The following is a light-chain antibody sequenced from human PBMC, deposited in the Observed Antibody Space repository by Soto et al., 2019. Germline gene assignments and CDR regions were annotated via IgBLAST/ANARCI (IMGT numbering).Light chain of an antibody. CDR1: SSNIGSNY. Sequence: QSVLTQPPSASGTPGQRVTISCSGSSSNIGSNYVYWYQQLPGTAPKLLIYRNNQRSSGVPDRFSGSKSGTSASLAISGLRSEDEADYYCAAWDDSLSGPVFGGGPQLTFL. CDR2: RNN. V-gene: IGLV1-47*01. CDR3: AAWDDSLSGPV. J-gene: IGLJ7*01.